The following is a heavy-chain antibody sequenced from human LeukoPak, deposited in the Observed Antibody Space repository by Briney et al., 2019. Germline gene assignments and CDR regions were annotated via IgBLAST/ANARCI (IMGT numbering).Heavy chain of an antibody. D-gene: IGHD3-16*02. Sequence: SQTLSLTCTVSGGSISSGDYYWSWIRQPPGKGLEWIGYIYYSGSTYYNPSLKSRVTISVDTSKNKFSLKLSSVTAADTAVYYCARTPTVWGSYRYTSDYWGQGTLVTVSS. J-gene: IGHJ4*02. V-gene: IGHV4-30-4*08. CDR2: IYYSGST. CDR3: ARTPTVWGSYRYTSDY. CDR1: GGSISSGDYY.